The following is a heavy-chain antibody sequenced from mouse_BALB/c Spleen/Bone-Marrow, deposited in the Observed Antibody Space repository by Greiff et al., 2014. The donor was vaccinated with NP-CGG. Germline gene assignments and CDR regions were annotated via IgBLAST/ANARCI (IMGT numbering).Heavy chain of an antibody. CDR1: GFTFSDYY. V-gene: IGHV5-12*02. J-gene: IGHJ4*01. CDR2: ISNGGGST. D-gene: IGHD2-3*01. Sequence: LKESGGGLVQPGGSLKLSCATSGFTFSDYYMYLVRQTPEERLEWVAYISNGGGSTYYPDTVKGRFTISRDNAKNTLYLQMSRLKSEDTAMYYCARRGWYYAMDYWGQGTSVTVSS. CDR3: ARRGWYYAMDY.